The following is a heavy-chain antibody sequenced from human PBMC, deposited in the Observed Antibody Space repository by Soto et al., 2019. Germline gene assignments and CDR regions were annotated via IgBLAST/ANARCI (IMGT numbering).Heavy chain of an antibody. CDR3: EREPSPGAFDI. Sequence: GGSLRLSCAASGFTVSSNYMSWVRQAPGKGLEWVSVIYSGGSTYYADSVKGRFTISRDNSKNTLYLQMNSLRAEDTAVYYCEREPSPGAFDIWGQGTMVTVSS. D-gene: IGHD6-6*01. V-gene: IGHV3-66*01. CDR1: GFTVSSNY. CDR2: IYSGGST. J-gene: IGHJ3*02.